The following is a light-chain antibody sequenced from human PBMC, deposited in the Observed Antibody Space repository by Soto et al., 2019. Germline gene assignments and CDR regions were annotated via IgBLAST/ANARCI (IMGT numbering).Light chain of an antibody. CDR1: QNVGHN. Sequence: EVVLTQSPGTLSLSPGESATLSCRASQNVGHNLAWYQQKPGQAPRLLIYAASDRATGIPARFRGSGSDTDFTLTITSVEPDDFAVYYCQQRSRWPRDTFGQGTKLEIK. V-gene: IGKV3-11*01. J-gene: IGKJ2*01. CDR3: QQRSRWPRDT. CDR2: AAS.